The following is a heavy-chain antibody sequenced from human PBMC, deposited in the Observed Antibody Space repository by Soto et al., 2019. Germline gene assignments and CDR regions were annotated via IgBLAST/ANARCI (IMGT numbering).Heavy chain of an antibody. D-gene: IGHD7-27*01. CDR1: GGSINGYY. Sequence: PSETLSLTCTVSGGSINGYYWNWIRQSAGKGLEWIGRIDSRGKTNYTPSLKSRVTMSIDTSKNQFSLSLRFVTAADSAVYFCAKDESGAADIWGQGTMVT. CDR2: IDSRGKT. V-gene: IGHV4-4*07. J-gene: IGHJ3*02. CDR3: AKDESGAADI.